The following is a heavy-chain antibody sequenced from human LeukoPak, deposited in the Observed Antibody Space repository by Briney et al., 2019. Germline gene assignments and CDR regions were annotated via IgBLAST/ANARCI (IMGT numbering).Heavy chain of an antibody. CDR2: IKSDGST. CDR3: TRAITYFYGPVTYDWFDS. D-gene: IGHD3-10*01. CDR1: GFTFSSYW. J-gene: IGHJ5*01. V-gene: IGHV3-74*01. Sequence: PGGSLRLSCAASGFTFSSYWMHWVRHTPGKGLMWVARIKSDGSTIYADSVQGRFTISRDNAKNMVYLQMNRLRDDDTAIYYCTRAITYFYGPVTYDWFDSWGQGTRVTVSS.